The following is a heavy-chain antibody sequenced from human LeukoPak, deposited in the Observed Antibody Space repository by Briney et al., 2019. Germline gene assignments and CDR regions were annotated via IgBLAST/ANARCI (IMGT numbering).Heavy chain of an antibody. V-gene: IGHV3-15*01. CDR3: TTFPSSTYYYYTSGSTDFDY. Sequence: PGGSLRLSCAASGFTFSNAWMSWVRQAPGKGLEWVGRIKSKTDGGTTDYAAPVKGRFTISRDDSKNTLYLQMNSLKTEDTAVYYCTTFPSSTYYYYTSGSTDFDYWGQGTLVTVSS. CDR2: IKSKTDGGTT. D-gene: IGHD3-22*01. J-gene: IGHJ4*02. CDR1: GFTFSNAW.